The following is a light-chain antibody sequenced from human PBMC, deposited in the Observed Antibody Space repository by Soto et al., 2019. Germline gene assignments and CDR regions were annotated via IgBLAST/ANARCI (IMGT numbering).Light chain of an antibody. CDR1: SSDVGSYNL. Sequence: QSSLTQPASVSGSPGQSITISCTGTSSDVGSYNLVSWYQQHPGKAPKLMIYEGSKRPSGVSNRFSGSKSGNTASLTISGLQAEDEADYYCCSYAGSSTFSWVFGGGTKLTVL. V-gene: IGLV2-23*01. CDR2: EGS. CDR3: CSYAGSSTFSWV. J-gene: IGLJ3*02.